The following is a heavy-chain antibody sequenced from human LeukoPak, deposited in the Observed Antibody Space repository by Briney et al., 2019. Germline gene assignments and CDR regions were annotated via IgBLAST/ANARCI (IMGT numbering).Heavy chain of an antibody. Sequence: TGGSLRLSCAASGFTFSSYGMHWVRQAPGKGLEWVAVISYDGSNKYYADSVKGRFTISRDNSKNTLYLQMNSLRAEDTAVYYCAKDSCTSRQPDYYYYYGMDVWGQGTTVTVSS. CDR2: ISYDGSNK. J-gene: IGHJ6*02. CDR1: GFTFSSYG. V-gene: IGHV3-30*18. CDR3: AKDSCTSRQPDYYYYYGMDV. D-gene: IGHD2-2*01.